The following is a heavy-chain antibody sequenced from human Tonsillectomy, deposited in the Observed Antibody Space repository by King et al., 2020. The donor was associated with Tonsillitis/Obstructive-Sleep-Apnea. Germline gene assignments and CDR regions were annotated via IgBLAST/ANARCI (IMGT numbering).Heavy chain of an antibody. V-gene: IGHV1-69*01. CDR1: GGTFSIYA. CDR2: IIPIFGTA. D-gene: IGHD1-26*01. J-gene: IGHJ4*02. CDR3: ARDTYSGSYSNPAKFDY. Sequence: HVQLVESGAEVKKPGSSVKVSCKASGGTFSIYAISWVRQAPGQGLEWMGGIIPIFGTANYAQKFQGRVTITADESTSTAYMELSSLRSEDTAVYYCARDTYSGSYSNPAKFDYWGQGTLVTVSS.